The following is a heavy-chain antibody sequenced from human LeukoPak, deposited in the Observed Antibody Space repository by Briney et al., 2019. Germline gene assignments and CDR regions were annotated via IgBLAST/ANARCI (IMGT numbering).Heavy chain of an antibody. V-gene: IGHV3-48*02. Sequence: PGGSLRLSCAASGFTFSSYSMNWVRQAPGKGLEWVSYISSSSSTIYYADSVKGRFTISRDNAKNSLYLQMNRLRDEDTAVYYCARDRLHTAIPFFRKKENWFDPWGQGTLVTASS. CDR2: ISSSSSTI. D-gene: IGHD5-18*01. CDR3: ARDRLHTAIPFFRKKENWFDP. J-gene: IGHJ5*02. CDR1: GFTFSSYS.